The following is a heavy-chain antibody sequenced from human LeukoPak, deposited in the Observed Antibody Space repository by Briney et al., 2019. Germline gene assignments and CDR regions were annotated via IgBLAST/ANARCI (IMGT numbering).Heavy chain of an antibody. Sequence: GESLKISCKGSGYSITSYWVAWVRQLPGKGLEWMGIIYPGSSDTRYSPSFQGQVTISADKSINTAYLQWSSLKASDTAIYFCARTYSSGWLHYFDSWGQGTLVTVSS. CDR3: ARTYSSGWLHYFDS. V-gene: IGHV5-51*01. CDR1: GYSITSYW. D-gene: IGHD6-13*01. CDR2: IYPGSSDT. J-gene: IGHJ4*02.